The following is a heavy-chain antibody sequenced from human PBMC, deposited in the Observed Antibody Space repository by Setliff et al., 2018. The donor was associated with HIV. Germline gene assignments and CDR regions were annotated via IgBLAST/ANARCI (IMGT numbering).Heavy chain of an antibody. CDR1: GGPINSGSYY. CDR3: ARGQPRRAFDI. Sequence: SETLSLTCTVSGGPINSGSYYWSWIRQPAGKGLEWIGRIYPSGNTNYNPSLKSRLTMSVDTSKNQFSLNLSSVTAADTAVYYCARGQPRRAFDIWGQGTMVTVSS. J-gene: IGHJ3*02. V-gene: IGHV4-61*02. CDR2: IYPSGNT. D-gene: IGHD6-6*01.